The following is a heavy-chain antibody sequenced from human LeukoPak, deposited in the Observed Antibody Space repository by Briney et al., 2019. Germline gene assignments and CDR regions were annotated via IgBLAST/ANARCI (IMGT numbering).Heavy chain of an antibody. CDR1: GFTFSSYG. CDR3: AKSLGSYYPFDY. CDR2: IRYDGSNK. J-gene: IGHJ4*02. Sequence: PGGSLRLSCAASGFTFSSYGLHWVRQAPGKGLEWVAFIRYDGSNKYYADSVKGRFTISRDNSKNTLYLQMNSLRAEDTAVYYCAKSLGSYYPFDYWGQGTLVTVSS. D-gene: IGHD1-26*01. V-gene: IGHV3-30*02.